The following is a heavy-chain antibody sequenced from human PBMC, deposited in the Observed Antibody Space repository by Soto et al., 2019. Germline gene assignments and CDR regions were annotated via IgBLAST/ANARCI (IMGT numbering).Heavy chain of an antibody. D-gene: IGHD6-6*01. Sequence: QVQLVESGGGVVQPGRSLRLPCAASGFTFSSYAMHWVRQAPGKGLEWVAVISYDGSNKYYADSVKGRFTISRDNSKNTLYLQMNSLRAEDTAVYYCASLKYSSSSRANWGQGTLVTVSS. J-gene: IGHJ4*02. CDR1: GFTFSSYA. CDR2: ISYDGSNK. CDR3: ASLKYSSSSRAN. V-gene: IGHV3-30-3*01.